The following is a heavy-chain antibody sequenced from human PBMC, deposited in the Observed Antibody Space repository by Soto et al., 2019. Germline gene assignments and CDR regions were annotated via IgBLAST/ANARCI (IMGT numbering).Heavy chain of an antibody. CDR1: GGSFSGYY. Sequence: PSETLSLTCAVYGGSFSGYYWSWIRQPPGKGLEWIGEINHSGSTNYNPSLKSRVTISVDTSKNQFSLKLSSVTAADTAVYYCARGLNYDFWRGHRPRRWDVWGKGTTVTVSS. V-gene: IGHV4-34*01. CDR2: INHSGST. CDR3: ARGLNYDFWRGHRPRRWDV. J-gene: IGHJ6*04. D-gene: IGHD3-3*01.